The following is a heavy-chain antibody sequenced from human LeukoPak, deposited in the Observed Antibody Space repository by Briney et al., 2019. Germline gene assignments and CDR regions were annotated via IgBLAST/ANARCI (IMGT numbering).Heavy chain of an antibody. CDR2: IYYSGST. J-gene: IGHJ4*02. Sequence: PSETLSLTCIVSGGSISSISSNNYHWGWIRQPPGKGLEWIGSIYYSGSTYYNPSLKSRVTISVDTSKNQFSLKLSSVTAADTALYYCARGVRYYDFWSGYYQDYFDYWGQGTLVTVSS. CDR1: GGSISSISSNNYH. V-gene: IGHV4-39*01. D-gene: IGHD3-3*01. CDR3: ARGVRYYDFWSGYYQDYFDY.